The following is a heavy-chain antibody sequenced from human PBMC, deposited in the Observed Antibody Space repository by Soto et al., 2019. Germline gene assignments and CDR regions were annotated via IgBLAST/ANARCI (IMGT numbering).Heavy chain of an antibody. V-gene: IGHV3-30-3*01. Sequence: QVQLVESGGGVVQPGRSLRLSCAASGFTFSSYAMHWVRQAPGKGLEWVAVISYDGSNKYYADSVKGRFTISRDNSKNTLYLQRSSLRAEDTAVYYWARDRRGYYDSSGYYSNTGWFDPWGQGTLVTVSS. J-gene: IGHJ5*02. CDR3: ARDRRGYYDSSGYYSNTGWFDP. D-gene: IGHD3-22*01. CDR2: ISYDGSNK. CDR1: GFTFSSYA.